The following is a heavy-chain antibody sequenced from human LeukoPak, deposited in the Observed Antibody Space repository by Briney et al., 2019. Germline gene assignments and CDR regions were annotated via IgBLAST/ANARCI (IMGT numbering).Heavy chain of an antibody. D-gene: IGHD3-22*01. CDR3: AKVGDRYYDRGGLDY. V-gene: IGHV3-23*01. Sequence: PGGSLRLSCTASGFTFSSYAMNWVRQAPGKGLEWVSAVSGSGGGTYYADSVKGRFTISRDNSKNTLYLQMNSLRAEDTAVYYCAKVGDRYYDRGGLDYWGQGTLVTVSS. J-gene: IGHJ4*02. CDR1: GFTFSSYA. CDR2: VSGSGGGT.